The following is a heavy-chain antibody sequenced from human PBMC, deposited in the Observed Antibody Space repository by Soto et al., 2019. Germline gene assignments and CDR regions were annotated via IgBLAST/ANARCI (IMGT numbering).Heavy chain of an antibody. CDR2: FDPEEGEE. J-gene: IGHJ6*02. CDR1: GYALNEVA. CDR3: ATTVTPDLRGASIDLYGVNV. V-gene: IGHV1-24*01. Sequence: QVQLVQSGAEVKKPGASVKVSCKVSGYALNEVAIHWVRQGPGERLEWMGGFDPEEGEEMYAQNFQGRVTMTEDTSIDSAYITLSRLRSEDTAFYFLATTVTPDLRGASIDLYGVNVWGQGTTVTVSS. D-gene: IGHD3-9*01.